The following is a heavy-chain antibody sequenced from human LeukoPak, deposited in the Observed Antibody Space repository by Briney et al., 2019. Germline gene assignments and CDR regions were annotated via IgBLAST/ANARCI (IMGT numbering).Heavy chain of an antibody. CDR1: GFTFDDYG. V-gene: IGHV3-20*04. CDR3: ARRRLGDYFDY. D-gene: IGHD3-9*01. J-gene: IGHJ4*02. CDR2: INWNGGST. Sequence: GGSLRLSCAASGFTFDDYGMSWVRQAPGKGLEWVSGINWNGGSTGYADSAKGRFTISRDNAKNSLCLQMNSLRAEDTALYYCARRRLGDYFDYWGQGTLVTVSS.